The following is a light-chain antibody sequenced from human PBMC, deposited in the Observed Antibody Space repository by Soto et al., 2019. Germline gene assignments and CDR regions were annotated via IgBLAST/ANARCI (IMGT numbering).Light chain of an antibody. Sequence: DIQMTQSPSSLSASVGDRVTITCRASQSISSYLKWYQQKPGKAPKLLIYAASSFQSGVPSRFSGSGSGRDYTITISSLQPADFATYYCQQSYSTPYTFGQGTTLEIK. V-gene: IGKV1-39*01. CDR1: QSISSY. CDR3: QQSYSTPYT. CDR2: AAS. J-gene: IGKJ2*01.